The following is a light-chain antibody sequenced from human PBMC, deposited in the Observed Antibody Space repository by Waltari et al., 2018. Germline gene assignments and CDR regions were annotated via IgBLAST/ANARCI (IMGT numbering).Light chain of an antibody. J-gene: IGLJ3*02. CDR2: GSI. CDR3: QSYDISLSGWV. Sequence: QSVLTQPPAASGAPGQRASIFCAGRSSNIGAAYHVTRYQQLPGTAPKLLIYGSINRPSGVPDRFSGSRSDTSASLAITGLQAEDEADYYCQSYDISLSGWVFGGGTKLTVL. CDR1: SSNIGAAYH. V-gene: IGLV1-40*01.